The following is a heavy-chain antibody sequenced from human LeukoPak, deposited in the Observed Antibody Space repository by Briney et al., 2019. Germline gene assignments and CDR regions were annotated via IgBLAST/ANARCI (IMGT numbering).Heavy chain of an antibody. CDR2: LHLVGKSE. CDR3: AAEYCGGGFCYTRHSGHDY. J-gene: IGHJ4*02. D-gene: IGHD2-15*01. Sequence: PGGSLRLSCAASGFTFSAYTMHWAGKPRARGWGWVASLHLVGKSEYYADSVKGRFTISRDSSRNTLYLQMNSLRDEDTAVYFCAAEYCGGGFCYTRHSGHDYWGQGTLVTVSS. CDR1: GFTFSAYT. V-gene: IGHV3-30*04.